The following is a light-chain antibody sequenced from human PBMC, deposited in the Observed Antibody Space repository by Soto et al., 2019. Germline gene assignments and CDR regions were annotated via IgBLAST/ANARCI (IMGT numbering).Light chain of an antibody. CDR3: QQYNNWPPLT. CDR1: QSVSSN. V-gene: IGKV3-15*01. CDR2: GAS. Sequence: EIAMTQSPATLSVSPGERATLSCRASQSVSSNLAWYQQKPGQAPRLLIYGASTRAPGIPARFSGSGSGTQFTLTISSLQSEDFAVYYCQQYNNWPPLTFGGGTKVEIK. J-gene: IGKJ4*01.